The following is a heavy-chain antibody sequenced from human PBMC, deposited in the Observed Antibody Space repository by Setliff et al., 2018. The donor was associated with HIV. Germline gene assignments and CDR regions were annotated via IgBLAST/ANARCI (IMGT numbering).Heavy chain of an antibody. CDR3: ARGKGGLVGPAEFDY. CDR2: INHTGNT. V-gene: IGHV4-34*01. Sequence: NPSETLSLTCAVYGGSFSGYQWNWIRQFPGKGLEWIGEINHTGNTQYNPSLKSRVTMSEETSKNQFSLKLKSVTAADTAIYFCARGKGGLVGPAEFDYWGPGTLVTVSS. J-gene: IGHJ4*02. CDR1: GGSFSGYQ. D-gene: IGHD1-26*01.